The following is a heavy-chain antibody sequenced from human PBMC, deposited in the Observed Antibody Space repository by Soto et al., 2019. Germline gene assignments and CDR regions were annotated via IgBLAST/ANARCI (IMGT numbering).Heavy chain of an antibody. V-gene: IGHV3-7*01. D-gene: IGHD2-8*02. J-gene: IGHJ3*02. Sequence: GGSLRLSCAASGFTFSSYWMSWVLQAPGKGLEWVANIKQDGSEKYYVDSVKGRFTISRDNAKNSLYLQMNSLRAEDTAVYYCARFGLVGAFDIWGQGTMVTVSS. CDR1: GFTFSSYW. CDR3: ARFGLVGAFDI. CDR2: IKQDGSEK.